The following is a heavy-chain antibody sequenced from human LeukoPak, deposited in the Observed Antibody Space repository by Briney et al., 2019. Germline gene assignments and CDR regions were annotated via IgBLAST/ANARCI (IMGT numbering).Heavy chain of an antibody. Sequence: GGSLRLPCSASGFTFTMYWMHWVRQAPGKGLVWVSRINSDGSATNYADSVKGRFTISRDNAKNTLYLQLNSLRVEDTAVYYCAKNRGAGSHYYYHMNVWGKGTTVTVSS. V-gene: IGHV3-74*01. CDR1: GFTFTMYW. D-gene: IGHD1-26*01. CDR2: INSDGSAT. J-gene: IGHJ6*03. CDR3: AKNRGAGSHYYYHMNV.